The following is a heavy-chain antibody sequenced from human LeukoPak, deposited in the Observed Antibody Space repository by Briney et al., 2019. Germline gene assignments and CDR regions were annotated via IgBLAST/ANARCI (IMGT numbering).Heavy chain of an antibody. CDR3: ARHMVPKLGYCSSTSCPVFYYGMDV. J-gene: IGHJ6*04. V-gene: IGHV5-10-1*01. D-gene: IGHD2-2*01. CDR1: GYSFTSYW. Sequence: GESLKISCKGSGYSFTSYWISWVRQMPGKGLEWMGRIDPSDSYTNYSPSFQGHVTTSADKSISTAYLQWSSLKASDTAMYYCARHMVPKLGYCSSTSCPVFYYGMDVWGKGTTVTVSS. CDR2: IDPSDSYT.